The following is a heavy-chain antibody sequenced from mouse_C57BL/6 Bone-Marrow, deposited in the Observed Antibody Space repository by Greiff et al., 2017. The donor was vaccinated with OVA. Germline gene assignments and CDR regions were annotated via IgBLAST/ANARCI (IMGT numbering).Heavy chain of an antibody. J-gene: IGHJ3*01. D-gene: IGHD1-1*01. CDR3: ARSPFYYYGSSAWFAY. CDR1: GYTFTSYW. V-gene: IGHV1-50*01. Sequence: QVQLQQPGAELVKPGASVKLSCKASGYTFTSYWMQWVKQRPGQGLEWIGEIDPSDSYTNYNQKFKGKATLTVDTSSSTAYMQLSSLTSEDSAVYYCARSPFYYYGSSAWFAYWGQGTLVTVSA. CDR2: IDPSDSYT.